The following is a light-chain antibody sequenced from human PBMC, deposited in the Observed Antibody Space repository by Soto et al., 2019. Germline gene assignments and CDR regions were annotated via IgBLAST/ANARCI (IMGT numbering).Light chain of an antibody. CDR3: QQRTRWPMT. Sequence: EIVLRQSPDTLSVSPGERVTLSCRASQNLHSFLNWYQQRPGQAPRPLIYDGSKRAAGVPDRISGDGSGTDYTLTISSLEPEDFAVYYCQQRTRWPMTFGQGTLLEI. CDR2: DGS. V-gene: IGKV3-11*01. J-gene: IGKJ5*01. CDR1: QNLHSF.